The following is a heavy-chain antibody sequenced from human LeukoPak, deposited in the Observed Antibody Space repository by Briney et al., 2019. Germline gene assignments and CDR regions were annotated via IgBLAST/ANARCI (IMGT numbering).Heavy chain of an antibody. D-gene: IGHD4-17*01. J-gene: IGHJ6*02. Sequence: GGSLRLSCAASGFTLSTYDRSWVRQAPGQGLEWVSAISDSVSSTYYADSVKGRFTISRDNSKNTLYLQMTSLRAEDTAVYYCAKTLTPGYYYYAMAVWGQGTTVTVSS. CDR1: GFTLSTYD. CDR3: AKTLTPGYYYYAMAV. V-gene: IGHV3-23*01. CDR2: ISDSVSST.